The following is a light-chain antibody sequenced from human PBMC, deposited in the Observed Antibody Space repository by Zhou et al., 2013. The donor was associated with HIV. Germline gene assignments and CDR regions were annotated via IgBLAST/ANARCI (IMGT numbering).Light chain of an antibody. Sequence: DIQMTQSPSSLSASVGDRVTITCQASQDISNYLNWYQQKPGKAPKLLIYDASNLQTGVPSRFSGSGSGTHFTFTINSLQPEDTATYYCQQYDGLPFTFGPGTKVDVK. V-gene: IGKV1-33*01. CDR3: QQYDGLPFT. J-gene: IGKJ3*01. CDR2: DAS. CDR1: QDISNY.